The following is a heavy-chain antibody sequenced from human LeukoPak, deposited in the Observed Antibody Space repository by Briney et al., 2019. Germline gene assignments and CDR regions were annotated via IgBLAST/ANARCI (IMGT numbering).Heavy chain of an antibody. D-gene: IGHD2-2*01. Sequence: SETLSLTCTVSGGSISSYYWSWIRQPPGKGLEWIGFIYYSGSTNYNPSVKSRVTISVDTSKNQFSLKLSSVTAADTAVYYCAKGPNTVVVPADYWGQGTLVTVSS. CDR2: IYYSGST. J-gene: IGHJ4*02. CDR3: AKGPNTVVVPADY. CDR1: GGSISSYY. V-gene: IGHV4-59*08.